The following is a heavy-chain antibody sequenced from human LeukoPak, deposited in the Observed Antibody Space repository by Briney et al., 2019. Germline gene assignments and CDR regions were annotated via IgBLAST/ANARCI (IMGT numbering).Heavy chain of an antibody. V-gene: IGHV1-24*01. Sequence: GASVKVSCKVSGYTLTELSMHRVRQAPGKGLEWMGGFDPEDGETIYAQKFQGRVTMTEDTSTDTAYMELSSLRSEDTAVYYCATCITMGDAFDIWGQGTMVTVSS. CDR3: ATCITMGDAFDI. J-gene: IGHJ3*02. CDR1: GYTLTELS. D-gene: IGHD3-10*01. CDR2: FDPEDGET.